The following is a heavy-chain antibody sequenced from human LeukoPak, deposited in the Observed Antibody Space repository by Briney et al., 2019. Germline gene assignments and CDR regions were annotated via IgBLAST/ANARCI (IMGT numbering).Heavy chain of an antibody. V-gene: IGHV1-24*01. CDR1: GYTLTKLS. D-gene: IGHD3-10*01. CDR3: ATANRLYYYGSGRNYYAMDV. J-gene: IGHJ6*02. Sequence: GASVKVSCKVSGYTLTKLSMHWVRQAPGKGLEWMGGFDPEDGETIYARKFQGRVTMTEDTSTDTAYMELSSLRSEDTAVYYCATANRLYYYGSGRNYYAMDVWGQGTTVTVSS. CDR2: FDPEDGET.